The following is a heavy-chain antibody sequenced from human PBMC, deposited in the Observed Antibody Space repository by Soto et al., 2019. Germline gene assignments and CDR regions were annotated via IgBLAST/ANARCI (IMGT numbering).Heavy chain of an antibody. CDR3: ARRWGTYFDF. CDR2: IYYSGST. CDR1: GGSISSYY. V-gene: IGHV4-59*01. Sequence: SETLSVTCTVSGGSISSYYWSWSRQPPGKGLEWIGYIYYSGSTDYDPSLKSRVTISVDTSKNQFSLKLSSVTAADTAVYYCARRWGTYFDFWGQGTLVTVSS. D-gene: IGHD7-27*01. J-gene: IGHJ4*02.